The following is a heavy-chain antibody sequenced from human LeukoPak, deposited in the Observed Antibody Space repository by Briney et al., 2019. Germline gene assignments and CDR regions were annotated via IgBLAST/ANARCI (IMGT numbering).Heavy chain of an antibody. D-gene: IGHD1-26*01. Sequence: SETLSLTCTVSGGSISSYYWSWIRQPPGKGLEWIGYIYYSGSTNYNPSLKSRDTISVDTSKNQFSLKLSSVTAADTAVYYCARHAPYYAAAPYYFDYWGQGTLVTVSS. CDR2: IYYSGST. CDR1: GGSISSYY. J-gene: IGHJ4*02. V-gene: IGHV4-59*08. CDR3: ARHAPYYAAAPYYFDY.